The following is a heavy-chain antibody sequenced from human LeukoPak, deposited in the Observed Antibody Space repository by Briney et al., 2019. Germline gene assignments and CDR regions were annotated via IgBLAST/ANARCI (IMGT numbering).Heavy chain of an antibody. CDR1: GFTFSNYA. J-gene: IGHJ4*02. CDR3: AKVQEMDTILPPFHY. CDR2: ICGSGGNT. D-gene: IGHD5-24*01. V-gene: IGHV3-23*01. Sequence: QTGGSLRLSCAASGFTFSNYAMSWVPQVPGKGLEWVSAICGSGGNTFYADSVKGRFTISRDNSKNTLYLQVNSLRAADTAIYYCAKVQEMDTILPPFHYWGQGTLVTVSS.